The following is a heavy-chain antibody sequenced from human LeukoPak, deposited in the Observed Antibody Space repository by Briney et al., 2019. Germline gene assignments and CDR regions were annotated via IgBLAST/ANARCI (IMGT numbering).Heavy chain of an antibody. J-gene: IGHJ4*02. CDR2: IDISGSTK. V-gene: IGHV3-48*03. CDR1: GFSFRAYE. CDR3: ARVRDEYQLSF. Sequence: GGSLRLSCAASGFSFRAYEMNWVRQAPGKGLEWVSYIDISGSTKYYADSLMGRFTISRDNAKNSLYLQMNSLRVEDTAVYYCARVRDEYQLSFWGQGTPVTVSS. D-gene: IGHD2-2*01.